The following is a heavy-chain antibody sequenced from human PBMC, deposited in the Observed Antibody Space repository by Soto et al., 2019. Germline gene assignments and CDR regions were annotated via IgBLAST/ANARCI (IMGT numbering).Heavy chain of an antibody. J-gene: IGHJ6*02. CDR1: GGSFSGYY. V-gene: IGHV4-34*01. CDR2: INHSGSI. CDR3: ARGLGGWSNYRYYYYGMDV. D-gene: IGHD4-4*01. Sequence: PSETLSLTSAVYGGSFSGYYGSWIRQPPGKGLEWIGEINHSGSINYNPSLKSRVTISVDTSKNQFSLKLSSVTAADTAVYYCARGLGGWSNYRYYYYGMDVWGQGTTVTVSS.